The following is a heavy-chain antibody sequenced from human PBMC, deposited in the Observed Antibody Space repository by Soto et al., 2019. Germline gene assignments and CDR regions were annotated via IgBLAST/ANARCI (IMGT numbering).Heavy chain of an antibody. D-gene: IGHD1-26*01. Sequence: GESLKISCKGSGYSFTSYWIGWVRQMPGKGLEWMGIIYPGDSDTRYSPSFQGQVTISADKSISTAYLQWSSLKASDTAMYYCARREHLGATRGAFDIWGQGTMVTVSS. V-gene: IGHV5-51*01. CDR1: GYSFTSYW. CDR3: ARREHLGATRGAFDI. CDR2: IYPGDSDT. J-gene: IGHJ3*02.